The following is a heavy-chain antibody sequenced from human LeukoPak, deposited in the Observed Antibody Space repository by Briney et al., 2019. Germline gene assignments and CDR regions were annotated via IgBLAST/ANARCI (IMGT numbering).Heavy chain of an antibody. V-gene: IGHV1-46*01. J-gene: IGHJ6*02. CDR2: INPSGGST. CDR1: GYTFTSYY. CDR3: ARDLRYFIKTDSSPWSGMDV. Sequence: GASVKVSCKASGYTFTSYYMHWVRQAPGQGLERMGIINPSGGSTSYAQKFQGRVTMTRDTSTSTVYMELSSLRSEDTAVYCCARDLRYFIKTDSSPWSGMDVWGQGTTVTVSS. D-gene: IGHD3-22*01.